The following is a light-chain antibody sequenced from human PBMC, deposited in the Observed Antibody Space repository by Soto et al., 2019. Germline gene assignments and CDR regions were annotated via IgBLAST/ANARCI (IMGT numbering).Light chain of an antibody. V-gene: IGKV3-15*01. Sequence: ETVMTQSPATLSLSPGERATLSCRASQGIGSTLAWYQQKPGQTPRLLIYGASTRATGVPARFSGSGSGTEFTLTINSLQSEDFAVYYCQRYNNWPLTFGGGTKVDIK. CDR3: QRYNNWPLT. CDR1: QGIGST. CDR2: GAS. J-gene: IGKJ4*01.